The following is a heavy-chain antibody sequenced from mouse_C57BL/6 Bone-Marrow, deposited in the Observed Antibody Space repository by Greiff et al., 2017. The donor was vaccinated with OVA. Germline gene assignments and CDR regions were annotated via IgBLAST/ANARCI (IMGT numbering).Heavy chain of an antibody. CDR3: ARCGDGYYFYWFAY. V-gene: IGHV1-55*01. J-gene: IGHJ3*01. Sequence: VKLQQPGAELVKPGASVKMSCKASGYTFTSYWITWVKQRPGQGLEWIGDIYPGSGSTNYNEKFKSKATLTVDTSSSTAYMQLSSRTSEDAAVDYCARCGDGYYFYWFAYWGQGTLVTVSA. CDR2: IYPGSGST. CDR1: GYTFTSYW. D-gene: IGHD2-3*01.